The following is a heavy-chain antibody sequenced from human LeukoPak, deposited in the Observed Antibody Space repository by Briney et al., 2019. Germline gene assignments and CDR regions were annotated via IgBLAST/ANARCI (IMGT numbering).Heavy chain of an antibody. V-gene: IGHV1-18*01. Sequence: ASVKVSCKASGYTFTSYGISWVRQAPGQGLEWMGWISAYNGNTNYAQKLQGRVTVTTDTSTSTAYMELRSLRSEDTAVYYCARDRVRYYYDSSGWYFDLWGRGTLVTVSS. CDR3: ARDRVRYYYDSSGWYFDL. CDR2: ISAYNGNT. J-gene: IGHJ2*01. CDR1: GYTFTSYG. D-gene: IGHD3-22*01.